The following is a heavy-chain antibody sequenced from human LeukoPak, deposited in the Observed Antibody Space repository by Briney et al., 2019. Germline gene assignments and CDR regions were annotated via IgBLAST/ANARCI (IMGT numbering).Heavy chain of an antibody. CDR1: GLTFSSYA. CDR2: ISGSGGST. D-gene: IGHD3-22*01. CDR3: ATGYYYDSSGYYDTSPLLDY. Sequence: SGGSLRLSCAASGLTFSSYAMSWVRQAPGKGLEWVSAISGSGGSTYYADSVKGRFTISRDNSKNTLYLQMNSLRAEDTAVYYCATGYYYDSSGYYDTSPLLDYWGLGTLVTVSS. J-gene: IGHJ4*02. V-gene: IGHV3-23*01.